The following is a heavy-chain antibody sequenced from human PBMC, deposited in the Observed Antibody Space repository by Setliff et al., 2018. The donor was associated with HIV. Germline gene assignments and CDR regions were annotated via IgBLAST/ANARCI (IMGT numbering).Heavy chain of an antibody. CDR1: GYTFDGHY. V-gene: IGHV1-2*06. CDR3: ARSCRSSGYCHFDY. Sequence: ASVKVSCKASGYTFDGHYLHWVRQAPGQGLEWMGRISPNNFNTQYAKNFQGRVAMTWDTSTSTGYMEVYRLRSDDTAVYFCARSCRSSGYCHFDYWGQGTLVTVSS. J-gene: IGHJ4*02. CDR2: ISPNNFNT. D-gene: IGHD3-22*01.